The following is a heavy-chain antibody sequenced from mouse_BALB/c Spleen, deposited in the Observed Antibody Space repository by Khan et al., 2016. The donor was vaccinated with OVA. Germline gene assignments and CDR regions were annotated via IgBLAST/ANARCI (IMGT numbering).Heavy chain of an antibody. D-gene: IGHD1-1*01. V-gene: IGHV3-2*02. CDR3: ARVYGGDVDY. CDR2: ISYSGNT. J-gene: IGHJ2*01. Sequence: EVQLVESGPGLVKPSQSLSLTSTVTGYSITSDYAWNWIRQFPGNKLEWMGFISYSGNTNYNPSLKSRISITRDTSKNQFFLQLNSVTTEDTATYYCARVYGGDVDYWGQGTTLTVSS. CDR1: GYSITSDYA.